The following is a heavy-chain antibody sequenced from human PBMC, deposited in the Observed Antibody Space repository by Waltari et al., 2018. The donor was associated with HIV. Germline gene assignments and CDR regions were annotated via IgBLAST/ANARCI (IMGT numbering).Heavy chain of an antibody. Sequence: QLIQSTSALTRPAASVTIPCHVSGYPLRNLSMQWVRQGRGRRLEWMGGFDPKNGKPVYSQRFWGRVSLAEDTSEDTAFLELNRLTSDDTAVYYCVTLYNESPLYSNFWGQGTLVTV. CDR2: FDPKNGKP. CDR3: VTLYNESPLYSNF. V-gene: IGHV1-24*01. CDR1: GYPLRNLS. D-gene: IGHD2-15*01. J-gene: IGHJ1*01.